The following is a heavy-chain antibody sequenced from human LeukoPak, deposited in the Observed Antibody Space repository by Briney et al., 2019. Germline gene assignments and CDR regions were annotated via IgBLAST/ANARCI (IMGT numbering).Heavy chain of an antibody. J-gene: IGHJ4*02. CDR3: ARLSKGRYFDYFLDY. D-gene: IGHD3-9*01. Sequence: PSETLSLTCSVTGGSVSSGNYFWGWIRQPPGKGLEWIGNINYLGSTAYNPSLKSRVTTSVDTSKHQFSLKLTSVTAADTAVYYCARLSKGRYFDYFLDYWGQGTLVTVSS. V-gene: IGHV4-39*01. CDR2: INYLGST. CDR1: GGSVSSGNYF.